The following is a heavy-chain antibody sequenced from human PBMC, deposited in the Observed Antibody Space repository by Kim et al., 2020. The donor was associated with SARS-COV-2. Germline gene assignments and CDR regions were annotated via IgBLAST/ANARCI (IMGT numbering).Heavy chain of an antibody. J-gene: IGHJ4*02. CDR2: IYYSGDT. CDR1: GGSMGSYY. Sequence: SETRSLTCTVSGGSMGSYYWSWIRQPPGKGLEWIGFIYYSGDTNYNPSLKSRVAISVAKSKNQFSLKMTSVPAADTATYYCASLDYGGNVDYWGQGTLVTVSS. CDR3: ASLDYGGNVDY. V-gene: IGHV4-59*08. D-gene: IGHD4-17*01.